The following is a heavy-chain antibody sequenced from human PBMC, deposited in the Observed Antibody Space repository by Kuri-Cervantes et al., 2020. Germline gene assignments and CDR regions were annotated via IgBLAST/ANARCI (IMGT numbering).Heavy chain of an antibody. CDR3: ARYYYYDSSGYRHYYYGMDV. CDR2: ISYDGSNK. Sequence: GESLKISCAASGFTFSSYAMHWVRQAPGKGLEWVAVISYDGSNKYYADSVKGRLTISRDNSKNTLYLQMNSLRAEDTAVYYCARYYYYDSSGYRHYYYGMDVWGQGTTVTVSS. D-gene: IGHD3-22*01. J-gene: IGHJ6*02. CDR1: GFTFSSYA. V-gene: IGHV3-30-3*01.